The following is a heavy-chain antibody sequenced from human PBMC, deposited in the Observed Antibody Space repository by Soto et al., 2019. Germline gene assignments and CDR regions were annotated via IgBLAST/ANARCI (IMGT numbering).Heavy chain of an antibody. V-gene: IGHV1-18*01. Sequence: ASVKVSCKASGYTFTSYGISWVRQAPGQGLEWMGWISAYNGNTNYAQKLQGRVTMTTDTSTSTAYMELRSLRSDDTAVYYCASFLSVDTAMTDAFDIWGQGTMVTVSS. D-gene: IGHD5-18*01. CDR3: ASFLSVDTAMTDAFDI. CDR2: ISAYNGNT. J-gene: IGHJ3*02. CDR1: GYTFTSYG.